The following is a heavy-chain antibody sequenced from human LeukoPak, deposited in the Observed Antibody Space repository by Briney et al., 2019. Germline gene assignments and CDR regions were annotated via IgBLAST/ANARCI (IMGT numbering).Heavy chain of an antibody. CDR3: ASEDRYYDSSGYGGAMHAFDI. Sequence: GGSLRLSCAASGFTFSSYAMSWVRQAPGKGLEWVSVIYSGGSTYYADSVKGRFTISRDNSKNTLYLQMNSLRAEDTAVYYCASEDRYYDSSGYGGAMHAFDIWGQGTMVTVSS. CDR2: IYSGGST. V-gene: IGHV3-66*01. CDR1: GFTFSSYA. D-gene: IGHD3-22*01. J-gene: IGHJ3*02.